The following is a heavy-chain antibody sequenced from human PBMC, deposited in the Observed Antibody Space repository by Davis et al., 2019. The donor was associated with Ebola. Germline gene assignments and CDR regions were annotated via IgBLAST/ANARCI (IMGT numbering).Heavy chain of an antibody. CDR2: IYYSGST. J-gene: IGHJ4*02. V-gene: IGHV4-59*12. D-gene: IGHD3-10*01. CDR3: ARDSNYYGSGSYYTVIDY. CDR1: GGSISSYY. Sequence: SETLSLTCTVSGGSISSYYWSWIRQPPGKGLEWIGYIYYSGSTNYNPSLKSRVTISVDTSKNQFSLKLSSVTAADTAVYYCARDSNYYGSGSYYTVIDYWGQGTLVTVSS.